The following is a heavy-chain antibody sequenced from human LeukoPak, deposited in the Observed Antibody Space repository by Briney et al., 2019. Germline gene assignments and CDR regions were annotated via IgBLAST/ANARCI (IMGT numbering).Heavy chain of an antibody. CDR2: IHYSGGT. CDR1: DDSIRNYY. J-gene: IGHJ4*02. V-gene: IGHV4-59*08. D-gene: IGHD3-10*01. Sequence: SETLSLTCTVSDDSIRNYYWSWIRQSPGKGLEWIRYIHYSGGTNYNPSLKSRVTISVDTSKNQFSLKLSSVTAADTAVYYCARHVDYYGSGSYSHWGQGTLVTVSS. CDR3: ARHVDYYGSGSYSH.